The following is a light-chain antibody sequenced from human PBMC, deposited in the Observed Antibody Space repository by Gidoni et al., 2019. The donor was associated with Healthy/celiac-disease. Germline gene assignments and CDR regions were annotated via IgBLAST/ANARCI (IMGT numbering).Light chain of an antibody. CDR3: QQYKNWPPLT. CDR2: GAS. CDR1: QSVSSN. J-gene: IGKJ4*01. Sequence: IVMTQSPATLSVSPGERATLSCRASQSVSSNLAWYQQKPGQAPRLLIYGASTRATGIPARFRGSGSGTEFTLTISSLQSEDFAVYYCQQYKNWPPLTFGGGTKVEIK. V-gene: IGKV3-15*01.